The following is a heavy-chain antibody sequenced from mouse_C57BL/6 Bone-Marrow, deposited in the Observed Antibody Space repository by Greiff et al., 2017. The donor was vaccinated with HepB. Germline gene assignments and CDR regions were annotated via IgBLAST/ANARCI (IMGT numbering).Heavy chain of an antibody. D-gene: IGHD1-1*01. CDR3: TLYGI. J-gene: IGHJ3*01. CDR2: IDPENGDT. CDR1: GFNIKDDY. Sequence: EVKLMESGAELVRPGASVKLSCTASGFNIKDDYMHWVKQRPEQGLEWIGWIDPENGDTEYASKFQGKATITADTSSNTAYLQLSSLTSEDTAVYYCTLYGIWGQGTLVTVSA. V-gene: IGHV14-4*01.